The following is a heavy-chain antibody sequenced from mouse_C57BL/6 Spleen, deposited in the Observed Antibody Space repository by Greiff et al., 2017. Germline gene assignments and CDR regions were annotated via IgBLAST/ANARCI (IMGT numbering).Heavy chain of an antibody. Sequence: VQLQQSGAELVKPGASVKISCKASGYSFSSYWMNWVKQRPGKGLEWIGQIYPGDGDTNYNGKFKGKATLTADKSSSTAYMQLSSLTSEDSAVYFCARDGYGSSLDYWGQGTTLTVSS. CDR2: IYPGDGDT. J-gene: IGHJ2*01. D-gene: IGHD1-1*01. CDR1: GYSFSSYW. CDR3: ARDGYGSSLDY. V-gene: IGHV1-80*01.